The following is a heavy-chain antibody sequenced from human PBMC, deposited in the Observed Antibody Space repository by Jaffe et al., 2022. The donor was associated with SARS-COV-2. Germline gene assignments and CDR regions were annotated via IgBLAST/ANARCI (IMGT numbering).Heavy chain of an antibody. CDR3: ARDLGEELLYLGGGGYNWFDP. D-gene: IGHD1-26*01. Sequence: QVQLVQSGAEVKKPGASVKVSCKASGYTFTSYGISWVRQAPGQGLEWMGWISAYNGNTNYAQKLQGRVTMTTDTSTSTAYMELRSLRSDDTAVYYCARDLGEELLYLGGGGYNWFDPWGQGTLVTVSS. CDR1: GYTFTSYG. V-gene: IGHV1-18*01. CDR2: ISAYNGNT. J-gene: IGHJ5*02.